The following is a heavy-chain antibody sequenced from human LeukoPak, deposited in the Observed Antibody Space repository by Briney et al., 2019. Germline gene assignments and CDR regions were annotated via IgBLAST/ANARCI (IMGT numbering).Heavy chain of an antibody. CDR2: ISSSGSTI. D-gene: IGHD1-26*01. J-gene: IGHJ4*02. V-gene: IGHV3-48*04. CDR3: ARGDSGSWAFDY. CDR1: GFTFSNHG. Sequence: GGSLRLSCAASGFTFSNHGMNWVRQAPGKGLEWVSYISSSGSTIYYADSVKGRFTISRDNAKNSLYLQMNSLRAEDTAVYYCARGDSGSWAFDYWGQGTLVTVSS.